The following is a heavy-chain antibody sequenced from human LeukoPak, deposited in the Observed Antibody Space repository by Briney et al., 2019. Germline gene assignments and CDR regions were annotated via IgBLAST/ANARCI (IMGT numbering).Heavy chain of an antibody. Sequence: ASVKVSCKASGYTFTSYYMHWVRQAPGQGLEWMGIINPSGGSTGYAQKFQGRVTMTRDTSTSTVYMELSSLRSEDTAVYYCAREARVVDYYYGMDVWGQGTTVTVSS. CDR1: GYTFTSYY. CDR2: INPSGGST. D-gene: IGHD2-15*01. J-gene: IGHJ6*02. CDR3: AREARVVDYYYGMDV. V-gene: IGHV1-46*01.